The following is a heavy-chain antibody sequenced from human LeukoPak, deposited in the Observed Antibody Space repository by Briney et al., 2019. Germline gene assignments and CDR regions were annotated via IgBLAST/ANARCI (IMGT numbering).Heavy chain of an antibody. J-gene: IGHJ4*02. CDR2: ISYDGSNK. Sequence: GGSLRLSCAASGFTFSSYEMNWVRQAPGKGLEWVAVISYDGSNKYYADSVKGRFTISRDNSKNTLYLQMNSLRAEDTAVYYCARDPGRQLAHNYFDYWGQGTLVTVSS. D-gene: IGHD6-6*01. CDR3: ARDPGRQLAHNYFDY. CDR1: GFTFSSYE. V-gene: IGHV3-30*04.